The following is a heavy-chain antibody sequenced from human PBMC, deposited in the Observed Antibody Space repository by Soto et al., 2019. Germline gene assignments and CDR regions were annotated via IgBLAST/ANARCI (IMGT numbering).Heavy chain of an antibody. CDR1: GGVYSGDC. Sequence: SGSQPNSCVDDGGVYSGDCWIWIRQPPGTGLEWIGDINYSGSTNYNPSLKSRVTISVDTSKNQFSLKLSSVTVADTAVYYCARDTGPGTRGMDAWSLETTVTVSS. V-gene: IGHV4-34*01. J-gene: IGHJ6*02. D-gene: IGHD1-1*01. CDR2: INYSGST. CDR3: ARDTGPGTRGMDA.